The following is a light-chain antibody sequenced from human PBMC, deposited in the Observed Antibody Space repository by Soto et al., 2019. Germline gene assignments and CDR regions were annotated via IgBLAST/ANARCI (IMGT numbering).Light chain of an antibody. V-gene: IGKV3-11*01. Sequence: IMMTQSLAALSVSTGERVTLSCRARQSVGSHLAWYQQKPGQAPRLLIYDASNRATGIPARFSGSGSGTDFTLTISSLEPEDFAVYYCQQRSNWPPITFGQRSKVDI. J-gene: IGKJ1*01. CDR3: QQRSNWPPIT. CDR1: QSVGSH. CDR2: DAS.